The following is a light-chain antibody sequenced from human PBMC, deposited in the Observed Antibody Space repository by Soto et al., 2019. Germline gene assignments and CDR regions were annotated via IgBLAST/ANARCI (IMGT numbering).Light chain of an antibody. CDR2: YAS. CDR3: QHYSNWPPT. CDR1: ESVHRN. Sequence: EVVMTQSPATLSLSPGERVTLSCRASESVHRNLAWYQQKPGQGPSLLIYYASTRATGVPDRFTGSGSGTEFTLTISRLQSEDFGVYYCQHYSNWPPTFGPGTKVEIK. V-gene: IGKV3-15*01. J-gene: IGKJ3*01.